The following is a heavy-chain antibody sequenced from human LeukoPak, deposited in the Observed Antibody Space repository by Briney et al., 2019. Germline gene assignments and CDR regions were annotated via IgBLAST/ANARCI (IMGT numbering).Heavy chain of an antibody. CDR3: ARDPFFTTVTNWFDP. J-gene: IGHJ5*02. D-gene: IGHD4-17*01. Sequence: GGSLRLSCVASEFTFSSCAMHWVRQAPGKGLEWVAVISYDGSNKYYADSVKGRFTISRDNSKNTLYLQMNSLRAEDTAVYYCARDPFFTTVTNWFDPWGQGTLVTVSS. CDR2: ISYDGSNK. V-gene: IGHV3-30-3*01. CDR1: EFTFSSCA.